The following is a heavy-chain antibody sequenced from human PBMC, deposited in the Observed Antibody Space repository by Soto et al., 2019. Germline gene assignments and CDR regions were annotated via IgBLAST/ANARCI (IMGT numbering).Heavy chain of an antibody. Sequence: ASVKVSCKASGYTFTSYFMHCLRQAPGQGLEWMGIINPSGGSTSYAQKFQGRVTMTRDTSTSTVYMELSSLRSEDTAVYYCARTIFGVAPMMDNWFDPWGQGTLVTVSS. CDR1: GYTFTSYF. CDR2: INPSGGST. D-gene: IGHD3-3*01. V-gene: IGHV1-46*01. CDR3: ARTIFGVAPMMDNWFDP. J-gene: IGHJ5*02.